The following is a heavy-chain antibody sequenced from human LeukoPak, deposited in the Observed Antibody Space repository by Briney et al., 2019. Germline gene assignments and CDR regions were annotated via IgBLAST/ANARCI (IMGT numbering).Heavy chain of an antibody. CDR1: VYTLTSYG. D-gene: IGHD2-2*01. J-gene: IGHJ4*02. CDR2: ISAYNGNT. V-gene: IGHV1-18*01. CDR3: AKVPGKGYCSSTSCRNDC. Sequence: ASVKVSCKASVYTLTSYGISWVRQAPGQGLEWMGWISAYNGNTNYAQKLQGRVTMTTDTSTSTAYMELRSLRSDDTAVYYCAKVPGKGYCSSTSCRNDCWGQGTLVTVSS.